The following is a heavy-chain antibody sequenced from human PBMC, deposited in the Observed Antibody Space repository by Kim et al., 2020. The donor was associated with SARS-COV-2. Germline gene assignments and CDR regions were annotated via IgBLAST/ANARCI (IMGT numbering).Heavy chain of an antibody. CDR3: ARHMYYDFRSGYHDNWFDI. V-gene: IGHV4-39*01. Sequence: SETLSLTCSVSGDPISSNSYWWAWLRQAPGKGLEWIANIYHPTGDTCYNPSLKSRVTISIDTSKNQVFLRLRSVTAADTSVYYCARHMYYDFRSGYHDNWFDIWGQGTLVTVSS. CDR1: GDPISSNSYW. D-gene: IGHD3-3*01. J-gene: IGHJ5*02. CDR2: IYHPTGDT.